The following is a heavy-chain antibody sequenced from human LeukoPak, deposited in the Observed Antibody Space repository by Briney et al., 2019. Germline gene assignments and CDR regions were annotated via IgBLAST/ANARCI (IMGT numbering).Heavy chain of an antibody. CDR3: AGSGRYPYYFDY. J-gene: IGHJ4*02. Sequence: SETLSLTCTVSGGSISSGSYYWSWIRQPAGKGLEWIGYIYYSGSTNYNPSLKSRVTISVDTSKNQFSLKLTSVTAADTAVYYCAGSGRYPYYFDYWAQGTLVTVSS. D-gene: IGHD3-10*01. V-gene: IGHV4-61*10. CDR1: GGSISSGSYY. CDR2: IYYSGST.